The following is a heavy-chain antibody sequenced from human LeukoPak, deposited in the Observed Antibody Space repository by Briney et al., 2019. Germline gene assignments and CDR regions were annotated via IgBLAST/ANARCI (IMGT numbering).Heavy chain of an antibody. J-gene: IGHJ4*02. V-gene: IGHV3-21*01. Sequence: RGGSLRLSCAASGFTFSTYTMNWVRQAPGKGLEWVSAISSSSYYIYYADSVKGRFTISRDNAKNSLFLQMNSLRAEDTAVYYCGAAYSGSSPFDYWGQGTLVTVSS. CDR3: GAAYSGSSPFDY. CDR1: GFTFSTYT. CDR2: ISSSSYYI. D-gene: IGHD1-26*01.